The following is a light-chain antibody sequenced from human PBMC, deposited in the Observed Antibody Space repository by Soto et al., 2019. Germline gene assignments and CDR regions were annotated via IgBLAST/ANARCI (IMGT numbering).Light chain of an antibody. CDR1: SGDVGAYKY. V-gene: IGLV2-8*01. CDR3: SSFAGSNLI. CDR2: EVN. J-gene: IGLJ2*01. Sequence: QSALTQPPSASGSPGQSVTISCTGTSGDVGAYKYVSWYQQHPGKAPKLMIYEVNKRPSGVPDRFSGSKSGSSASLTVSGLQAEDEADYYCSSFAGSNLIFGGGTQLTV.